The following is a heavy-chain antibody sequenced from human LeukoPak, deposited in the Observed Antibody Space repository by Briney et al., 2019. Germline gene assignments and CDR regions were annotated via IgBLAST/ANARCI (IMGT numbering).Heavy chain of an antibody. Sequence: GESLKISCKGSGYSFTSYWIGWVRQMPGKGLEWMGIIYPGDSDTRYSPSFQGQVTISANKSISTAYLQWSSLKASDTAMYYCARSVRSITMIPWSADAFDIWGQGTMVTVSS. CDR1: GYSFTSYW. J-gene: IGHJ3*02. CDR2: IYPGDSDT. CDR3: ARSVRSITMIPWSADAFDI. V-gene: IGHV5-51*01. D-gene: IGHD3-22*01.